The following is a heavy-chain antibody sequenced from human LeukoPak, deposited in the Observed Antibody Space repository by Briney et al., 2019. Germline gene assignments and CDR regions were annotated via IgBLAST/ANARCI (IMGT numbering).Heavy chain of an antibody. D-gene: IGHD3-10*01. CDR1: GFTFSTYS. CDR3: ARDWFGELI. Sequence: GGSLRLSCAASGFTFSTYSMNWVRQAPGRGLGWISFIRHDSSDIYYADSVKGRFTISRDNAKNSLYLRMNSLRVEDTAVYYCARDWFGELIWGKGTLVTVSS. J-gene: IGHJ4*02. V-gene: IGHV3-48*01. CDR2: IRHDSSDI.